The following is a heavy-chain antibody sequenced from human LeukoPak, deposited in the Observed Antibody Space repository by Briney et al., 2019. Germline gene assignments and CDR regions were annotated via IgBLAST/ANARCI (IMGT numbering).Heavy chain of an antibody. CDR2: TYYRSKWYN. J-gene: IGHJ5*02. CDR1: GDSVSSNSAA. Sequence: SQTLSLTCAISGDSVSSNSAAWNWIRQSPSRGLEWLGRTYYRSKWYNDYAVSVKSRVTINPDTSKNQFSLQLNSVTPEDTAVYSCARGPRRPNCFDPWGQEPLVPVSS. V-gene: IGHV6-1*01. CDR3: ARGPRRPNCFDP.